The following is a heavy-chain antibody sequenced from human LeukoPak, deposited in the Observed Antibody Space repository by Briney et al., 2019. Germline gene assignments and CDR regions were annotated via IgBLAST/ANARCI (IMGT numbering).Heavy chain of an antibody. J-gene: IGHJ4*02. CDR1: GGSISSYY. D-gene: IGHD6-19*01. CDR3: ARDLHSSGWSTFDY. CDR2: IDHSGST. Sequence: SETLSLTCTVSGGSISSYYWSWIRQPPGKGLEWIGSIDHSGSTYYNPSLKSRVTMSVDTSKNQFSLKPSSVTAADTAVYYCARDLHSSGWSTFDYWGQGTLVTVSS. V-gene: IGHV4-59*04.